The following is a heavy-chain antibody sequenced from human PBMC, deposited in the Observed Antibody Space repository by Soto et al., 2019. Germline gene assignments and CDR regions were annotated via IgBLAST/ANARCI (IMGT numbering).Heavy chain of an antibody. J-gene: IGHJ6*02. D-gene: IGHD2-15*01. Sequence: PGGSLRLSCAASGFTFSSYWMHWVRQAPGKGLEWVSRINSGGSSTSYADSVKGRLTISRDNSKNTLNLQMNSLRAEDTAVYYCAKDKGCCVGNKGLDVWGQGTTVTVSS. CDR2: INSGGSST. CDR3: AKDKGCCVGNKGLDV. V-gene: IGHV3-74*01. CDR1: GFTFSSYW.